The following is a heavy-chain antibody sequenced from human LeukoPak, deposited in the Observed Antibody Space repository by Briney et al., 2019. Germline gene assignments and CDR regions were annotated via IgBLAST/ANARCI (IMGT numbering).Heavy chain of an antibody. CDR1: GFTFSSYN. J-gene: IGHJ6*03. V-gene: IGHV3-21*01. CDR3: ARDLLGYNYHYMDV. D-gene: IGHD3-16*02. Sequence: PGVSLRLSCAASGFTFSSYNMNWVRQAPGKGLEWISSISSSNYIYYADSVKGRFTISRDNAKNSLYLQMNSLRGEDTAVYYCARDLLGYNYHYMDVWGKGTTVTVSS. CDR2: ISSSNYI.